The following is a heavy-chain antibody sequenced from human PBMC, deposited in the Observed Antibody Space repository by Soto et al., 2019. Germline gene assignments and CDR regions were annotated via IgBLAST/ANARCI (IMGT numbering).Heavy chain of an antibody. CDR3: ARGPSYSDSYFDH. J-gene: IGHJ4*02. V-gene: IGHV3-30*03. D-gene: IGHD4-17*01. CDR2: ISYDGNNK. Sequence: QVQLVESGGGAVQPGGSRRLSCAASEFTFSNYAMHWVRQAPGKGLQWLAVISYDGNNKYYADSVEGRFTISRDNSKNTVYLQMNSLRLKDTAVYYCARGPSYSDSYFDHWGQGTLVTVSS. CDR1: EFTFSNYA.